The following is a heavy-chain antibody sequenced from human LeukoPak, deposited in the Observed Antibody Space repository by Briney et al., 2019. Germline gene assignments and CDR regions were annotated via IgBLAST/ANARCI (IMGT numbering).Heavy chain of an antibody. CDR1: GFTFSSYS. J-gene: IGHJ4*02. Sequence: GGSLRLSCAASGFTFSSYSMNWVRQAPGKGLEWVSSISSSSSYIYYADSVKGRFTISRDNAKNSLYLQMNSLRAEDTAVYYCARGGGSGRFLEWLPDYWGQGTLVTVSS. D-gene: IGHD3-3*01. V-gene: IGHV3-21*01. CDR3: ARGGGSGRFLEWLPDY. CDR2: ISSSSSYI.